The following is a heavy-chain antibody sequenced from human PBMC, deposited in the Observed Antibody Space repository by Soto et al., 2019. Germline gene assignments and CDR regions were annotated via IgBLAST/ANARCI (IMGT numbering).Heavy chain of an antibody. CDR3: ARDCSTTTCQGVYYFDY. V-gene: IGHV3-21*01. Sequence: GGSLRLSCAASEFTFSIYSMNWVRQAPGKALEWVSSITSGGTYVYYADSVKGRFTISRDNAQNSLYLQMNSLRDEDTAVYYCARDCSTTTCQGVYYFDYWGQGTLVTVSS. J-gene: IGHJ4*02. D-gene: IGHD2-2*01. CDR2: ITSGGTYV. CDR1: EFTFSIYS.